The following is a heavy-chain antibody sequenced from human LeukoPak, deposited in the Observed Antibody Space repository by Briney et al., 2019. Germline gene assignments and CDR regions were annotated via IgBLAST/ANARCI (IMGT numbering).Heavy chain of an antibody. CDR1: GGSISSGGYS. J-gene: IGHJ4*02. V-gene: IGHV4-30-2*03. CDR2: IYYSGST. CDR3: ARRDDSSGYHKIFDY. Sequence: PSETLSLTCAVSGGSISSGGYSWSWIRQPPGKGLEWIGYIYYSGSTYYNPSLKSRVTISIDTSNNQFYLKLSSLTAADTAVYYCARRDDSSGYHKIFDYWGQGTLVTVSS. D-gene: IGHD3-22*01.